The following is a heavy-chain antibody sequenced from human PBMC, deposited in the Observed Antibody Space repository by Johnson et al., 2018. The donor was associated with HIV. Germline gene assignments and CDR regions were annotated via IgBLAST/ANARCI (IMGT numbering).Heavy chain of an antibody. D-gene: IGHD2-8*02. J-gene: IGHJ3*01. V-gene: IGHV3-7*03. CDR2: IKEDGSED. Sequence: EVHLVESGGGLIQPGGSLRLSCAASGFTVSSNYMTWVRQAPGKGLEWVANIKEDGSEDYYVASVKGRFTISRDNAKNSLYLQVNSLRAEDTAVYYCARALVVYARDAFVFWGQGTMVTVSS. CDR3: ARALVVYARDAFVF. CDR1: GFTVSSNY.